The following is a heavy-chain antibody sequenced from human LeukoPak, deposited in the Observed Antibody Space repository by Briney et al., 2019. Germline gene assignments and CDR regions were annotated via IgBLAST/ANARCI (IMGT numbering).Heavy chain of an antibody. CDR2: ISYDGSNT. CDR3: ANYFYNLAA. V-gene: IGHV3-30*18. CDR1: GFTFRSCG. J-gene: IGHJ5*02. D-gene: IGHD2/OR15-2a*01. Sequence: PGGSLRLSCVASGFTFRSCGMHWVRQAPGKGLEWVAVISYDGSNTYYADSVKDRFTISRDNSKNTLYLQMNSLRAEDTAVYYCANYFYNLAAWGQGTLVTVSS.